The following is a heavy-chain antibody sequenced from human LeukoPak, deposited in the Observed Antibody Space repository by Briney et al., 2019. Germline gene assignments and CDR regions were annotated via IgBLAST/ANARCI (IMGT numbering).Heavy chain of an antibody. V-gene: IGHV1-69*04. D-gene: IGHD2-21*02. CDR2: IIPILGIA. J-gene: IGHJ4*02. CDR3: ARSDIVVVTANRFDY. Sequence: GASVKVSCKASGGTFSSYAISWVRQAPGQGLEWMGRIIPILGIANYAQKFQGRVTITADKSTSTAYMELSSLRSEDTAVYYCARSDIVVVTANRFDYWGQGTLVTVSS. CDR1: GGTFSSYA.